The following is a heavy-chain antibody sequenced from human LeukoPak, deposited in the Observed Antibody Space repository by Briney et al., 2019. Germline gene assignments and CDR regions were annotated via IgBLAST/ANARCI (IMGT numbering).Heavy chain of an antibody. V-gene: IGHV5-51*01. D-gene: IGHD3-16*01. CDR1: GYSFTSYW. Sequence: GESLKISWKGSGYSFTSYWIGWVRQMPGKGLGGVGIIYPGISDTRYSPSFHGQVTISADKYISTAYLKWSSLKASDTAMYYCARNGGYNFSAAAFDIWGQGTMVTVSS. CDR3: ARNGGYNFSAAAFDI. CDR2: IYPGISDT. J-gene: IGHJ3*02.